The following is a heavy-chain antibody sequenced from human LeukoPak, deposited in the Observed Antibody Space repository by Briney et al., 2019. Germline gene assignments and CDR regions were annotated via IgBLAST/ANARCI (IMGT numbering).Heavy chain of an antibody. J-gene: IGHJ4*02. Sequence: GGSLRLSCAASGFTFSDYFMGWIRQAPGKGLEWVSYITDNGRKTYYADSVKGRFTISRDNSKNTLYLQMNSLRAEDTAVYYCAKDSLRTLPAASFDYWGQGTLVTVSS. CDR1: GFTFSDYF. D-gene: IGHD2-2*01. CDR3: AKDSLRTLPAASFDY. CDR2: ITDNGRKT. V-gene: IGHV3-11*01.